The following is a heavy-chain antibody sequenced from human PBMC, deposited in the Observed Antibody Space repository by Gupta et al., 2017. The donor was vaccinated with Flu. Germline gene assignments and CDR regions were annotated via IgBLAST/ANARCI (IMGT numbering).Heavy chain of an antibody. CDR3: ARRITYGKTFDY. J-gene: IGHJ4*02. Sequence: QLQLQESGPGLVKPSETLSLICTVSGGSISDPSYYWGWIRPPPGKGLAWIGNVGYSGNTFYNPSLKSRVTISVDTSKNQFSLKLSSVTAADTAVYYCARRITYGKTFDYWGQGSLVTVSS. D-gene: IGHD2/OR15-2a*01. CDR1: GGSISDPSYY. V-gene: IGHV4-39*01. CDR2: VGYSGNT.